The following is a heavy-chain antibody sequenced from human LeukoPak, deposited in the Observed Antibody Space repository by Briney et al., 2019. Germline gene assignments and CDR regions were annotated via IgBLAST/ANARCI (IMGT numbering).Heavy chain of an antibody. V-gene: IGHV3-11*03. CDR2: ITGSSSYT. CDR1: GFTFSDYY. J-gene: IGHJ5*02. D-gene: IGHD6-19*01. CDR3: AKTARAVAGTRGGIGVFDP. Sequence: GGSLRLSCTASGFTFSDYYMGWIRQAPGKGLEWVSYITGSSSYTNSGDSVKGRLTISRDNSKNTLYLQMNSLRAEDTAVYYCAKTARAVAGTRGGIGVFDPWGQGTLVTVSS.